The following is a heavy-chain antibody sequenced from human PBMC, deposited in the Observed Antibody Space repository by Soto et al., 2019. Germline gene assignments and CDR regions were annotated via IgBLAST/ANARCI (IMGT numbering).Heavy chain of an antibody. Sequence: EVQLVESGGGLVQPGGSLRLSCAASGFTFSSYSMNWVRQAPGKGLEWVSYISSSSSTIYYADSVKGRFTISRDNAKNSLYLQMNSLRDEDTAVYYCARDATISGSYYSPLDPWGQGTLVTVSS. J-gene: IGHJ5*02. CDR3: ARDATISGSYYSPLDP. CDR2: ISSSSSTI. D-gene: IGHD1-26*01. V-gene: IGHV3-48*02. CDR1: GFTFSSYS.